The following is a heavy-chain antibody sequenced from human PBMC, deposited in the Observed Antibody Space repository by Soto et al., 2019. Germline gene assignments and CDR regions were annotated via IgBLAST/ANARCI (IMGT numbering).Heavy chain of an antibody. Sequence: GGSLRLSCAASGFTFSDHYMDWVRQAPGKGLEWVGRTRNKANSYTTEYAASVKGRFTISRDDSKNSLYLQMNSLKTEDTAVYYCARSTSGGFDPWGQGTLVT. D-gene: IGHD6-19*01. V-gene: IGHV3-72*01. J-gene: IGHJ5*02. CDR3: ARSTSGGFDP. CDR2: TRNKANSYTT. CDR1: GFTFSDHY.